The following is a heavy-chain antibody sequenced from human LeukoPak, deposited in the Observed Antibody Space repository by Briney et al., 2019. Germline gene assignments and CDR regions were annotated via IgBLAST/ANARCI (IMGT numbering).Heavy chain of an antibody. Sequence: PGGSLRLSCAASGFTFSSYGIHGVPQPPGKGLEGVAFIRYGGGNKYYADSVKGRFTISRDNAKNSLYLQINSLRAEDTAVYYCARDKDDYVWGSYRPGYFDYLGQGTLVTVS. V-gene: IGHV3-30*02. D-gene: IGHD3-16*02. CDR2: IRYGGGNK. CDR1: GFTFSSYG. J-gene: IGHJ4*02. CDR3: ARDKDDYVWGSYRPGYFDY.